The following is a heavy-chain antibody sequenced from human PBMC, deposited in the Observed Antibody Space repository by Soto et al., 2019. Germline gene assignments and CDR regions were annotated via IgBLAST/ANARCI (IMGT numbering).Heavy chain of an antibody. D-gene: IGHD3-10*01. V-gene: IGHV1-18*01. CDR1: GYRFDDKG. CDR3: ASLPGALFCNSFYP. CDR2: INTYNGDT. J-gene: IGHJ5*02. Sequence: ASLKVSCTASGYRFDDKGIIWVLQAPGEGLEWVGWINTYNGDTNYVEKVQDRVTMTTDTSTSTAYMELRSLRSDDTAAPYAASLPGALFCNSFYPWG.